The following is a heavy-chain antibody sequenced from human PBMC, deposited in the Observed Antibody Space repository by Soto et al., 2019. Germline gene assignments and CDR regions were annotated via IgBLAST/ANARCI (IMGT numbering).Heavy chain of an antibody. CDR3: AREDIVVVPAAIEREHKYYYYGMDV. Sequence: PSETLSLTGTVSGGSISSYYLSWIRQPAGKGLEWIGRIYTSGSTNYNPSLKSRVTMSVDTSKNQFSLKLSSVTAADTAVYYCAREDIVVVPAAIEREHKYYYYGMDVWGQGTTVTVSS. CDR2: IYTSGST. D-gene: IGHD2-2*01. J-gene: IGHJ6*02. V-gene: IGHV4-4*07. CDR1: GGSISSYY.